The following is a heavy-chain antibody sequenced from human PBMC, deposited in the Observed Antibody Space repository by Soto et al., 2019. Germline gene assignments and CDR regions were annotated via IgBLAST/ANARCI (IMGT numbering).Heavy chain of an antibody. CDR3: ARHRGAGQSYYYYYGMDV. V-gene: IGHV5-51*01. CDR2: IYPGDSDT. J-gene: IGHJ6*02. CDR1: GYSFTSYW. Sequence: GASLKISCKCSGYSFTSYWIGWVRQMPGKGLEWMGIIYPGDSDTRYSPSFQGQVTISADKSISTAYLQWSSLKASDTAMYYCARHRGAGQSYYYYYGMDVWGQGTTVTVSS. D-gene: IGHD6-19*01.